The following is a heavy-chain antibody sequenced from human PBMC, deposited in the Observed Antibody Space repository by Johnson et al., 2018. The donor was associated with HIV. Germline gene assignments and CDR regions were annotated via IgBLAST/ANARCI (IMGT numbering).Heavy chain of an antibody. CDR2: ISYDGSNK. V-gene: IGHV3-30*14. J-gene: IGHJ3*02. D-gene: IGHD5-18*01. CDR1: GFTFSSYA. CDR3: ARGLYSYGLGDAFDI. Sequence: QVQLVESGGGVVQPGRSLRLSCAASGFTFSSYAMHWVRQAPGKGLAWVAVISYDGSNKYYADSAKGRFTISRDNSKNTLYLQMNSLRAEDTAVYYCARGLYSYGLGDAFDIWGQGTMVTVSS.